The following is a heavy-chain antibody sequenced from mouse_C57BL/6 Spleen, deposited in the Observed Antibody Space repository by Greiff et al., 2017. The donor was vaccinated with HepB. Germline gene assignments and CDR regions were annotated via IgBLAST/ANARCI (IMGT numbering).Heavy chain of an antibody. CDR3: ARWDYDYDGDFDY. Sequence: EVQLQQSGPELVKPGASVKISCKASGYTFTDYYMNWVKQSHGKSLEWIGDINPNNGGTSYNQKFKGKATLTVDKSSSTAYMELRSLTSEDSAVYYCARWDYDYDGDFDYWGQGTTLTVSS. D-gene: IGHD2-4*01. J-gene: IGHJ2*01. V-gene: IGHV1-26*01. CDR1: GYTFTDYY. CDR2: INPNNGGT.